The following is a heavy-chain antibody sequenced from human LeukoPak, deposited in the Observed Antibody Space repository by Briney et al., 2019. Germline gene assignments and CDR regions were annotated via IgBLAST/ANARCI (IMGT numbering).Heavy chain of an antibody. V-gene: IGHV3-48*03. CDR1: GFTFSSYE. D-gene: IGHD6-13*01. Sequence: PGGSLRLSCAASGFTFSSYEMNWVRQASGKGLEWVSYISSSGNTIYYADSVKGRFTISRDNAKKSLFLQMDSLRGEDTAVYYCARAAEISALDNWGQGTLVTVSS. CDR2: ISSSGNTI. CDR3: ARAAEISALDN. J-gene: IGHJ4*02.